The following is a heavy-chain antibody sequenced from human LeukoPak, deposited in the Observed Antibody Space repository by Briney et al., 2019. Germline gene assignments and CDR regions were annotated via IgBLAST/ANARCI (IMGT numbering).Heavy chain of an antibody. D-gene: IGHD1-26*01. J-gene: IGHJ5*02. Sequence: SETLSLTCAVYGGSYSGYYWSWIRQPPGKGLEWIGEINHSGSTNYNPSLKSRVTTSVDTSKNQFSLKLSSVTAADTAVYYCARGGGKRELLRTWGQGTLVTVSS. CDR2: INHSGST. CDR3: ARGGGKRELLRT. V-gene: IGHV4-34*01. CDR1: GGSYSGYY.